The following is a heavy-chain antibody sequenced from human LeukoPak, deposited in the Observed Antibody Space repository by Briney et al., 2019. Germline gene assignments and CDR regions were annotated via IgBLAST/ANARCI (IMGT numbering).Heavy chain of an antibody. D-gene: IGHD6-13*01. CDR1: GGSISSGDYY. CDR2: IYYSGST. CDR3: ARDWAGSAAAGWFDP. Sequence: SETLSLTCTVSGGSISSGDYYWSWIRQPPGKGLEWIGYIYYSGSTYYNPSLKSRVAISVDTSKNQFSLKLSSVTAADAAVYYCARDWAGSAAAGWFDPWGQGTLVTVSS. V-gene: IGHV4-30-4*01. J-gene: IGHJ5*02.